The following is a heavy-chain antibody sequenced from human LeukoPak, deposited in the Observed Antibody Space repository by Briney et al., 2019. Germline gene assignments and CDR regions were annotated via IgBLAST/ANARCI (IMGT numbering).Heavy chain of an antibody. Sequence: PSETLSLTCAVSGYSISSGYYWGWIRQPPGKGLEWIGSIYHSGSTYYNPSLKSQVTISVDTSKNQFSLRLSSVTAADTAVYYCARGAIAAAGLGWFDPWGQGTLVTVSS. CDR2: IYHSGST. V-gene: IGHV4-38-2*01. CDR3: ARGAIAAAGLGWFDP. D-gene: IGHD6-13*01. CDR1: GYSISSGYY. J-gene: IGHJ5*02.